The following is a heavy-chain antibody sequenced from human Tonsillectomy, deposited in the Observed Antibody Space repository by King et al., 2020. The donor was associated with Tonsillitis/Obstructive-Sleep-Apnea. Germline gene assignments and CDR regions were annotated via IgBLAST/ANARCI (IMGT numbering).Heavy chain of an antibody. V-gene: IGHV3-74*01. D-gene: IGHD4-17*01. CDR1: GFTFSSYW. CDR2: INSDGSSP. CDR3: ARKDYGDYVGNDAFDI. Sequence: VQLVESGGGLVQPGGSLRLSCAASGFTFSSYWMHWVRQAPGKGLVWVSRINSDGSSPSYADSVKGRFTISRDNAKNTLYLQMNSLRAEDTAVYYCARKDYGDYVGNDAFDIWGQGTMVTVSS. J-gene: IGHJ3*02.